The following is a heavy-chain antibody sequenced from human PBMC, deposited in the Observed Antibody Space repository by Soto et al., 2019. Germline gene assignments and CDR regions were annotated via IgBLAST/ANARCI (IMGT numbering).Heavy chain of an antibody. D-gene: IGHD3-3*01. J-gene: IGHJ4*02. CDR3: ARGPTSLRFLEWFNLFDY. V-gene: IGHV3-48*03. CDR2: ISSSGSTI. Sequence: EVQLVESGGGLVQPGGSLRLSCAASGFTISSYEMNWVRQAPGKGLEWVSYISSSGSTIYYADSVKGRFTISRDNAKNSLYLQMNSLRAEDTAVYYCARGPTSLRFLEWFNLFDYWGQGTLVTVSS. CDR1: GFTISSYE.